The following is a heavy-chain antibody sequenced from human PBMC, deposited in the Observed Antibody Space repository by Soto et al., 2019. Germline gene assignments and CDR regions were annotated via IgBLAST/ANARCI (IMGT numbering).Heavy chain of an antibody. J-gene: IGHJ4*02. CDR3: ARDGGSHGPSYFDS. D-gene: IGHD3-16*01. CDR2: IWYDGSNK. CDR1: GCTFSNYG. V-gene: IGHV3-33*01. Sequence: VQLVESGGGVVQPGRSLRLSCAASGCTFSNYGMHWVRQAPGKGPEWVAVIWYDGSNKYYGESVKGRFSISRDNSKNTLYLDINSLRTEDTAVYYCARDGGSHGPSYFDSWGQGSLVIVSS.